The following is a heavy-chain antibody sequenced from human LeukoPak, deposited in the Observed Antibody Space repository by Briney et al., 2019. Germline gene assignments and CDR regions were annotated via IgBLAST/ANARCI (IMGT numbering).Heavy chain of an antibody. CDR2: IKQDGSEK. Sequence: GGSLRLSCAASGFTFSRYWMSCVRQAPGKGLEWVSNIKQDGSEKYYVDSVKGRFTISRDNAKNSLYLQMNSLRAEDTAIYYCARVSITIFGVIRYYMDVWGKGTTVTVSS. CDR3: ARVSITIFGVIRYYMDV. J-gene: IGHJ6*03. CDR1: GFTFSRYW. V-gene: IGHV3-7*01. D-gene: IGHD3-3*01.